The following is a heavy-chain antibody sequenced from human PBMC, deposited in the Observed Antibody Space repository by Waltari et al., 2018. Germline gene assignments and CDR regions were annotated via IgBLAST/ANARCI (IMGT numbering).Heavy chain of an antibody. CDR1: GGSVNRGIYY. Sequence: QVQLQESGPGLVKASQTLSLTCTVSGGSVNRGIYYWSWIRQPAGKGLEWIGRMSASGSTNYNASLKSRVTISVDTSKNQFSLRLNYVTAADTDIYYCARDYTSSRFAVFDYWGQGILVTVSS. V-gene: IGHV4-61*02. D-gene: IGHD2-2*01. CDR2: MSASGST. J-gene: IGHJ4*02. CDR3: ARDYTSSRFAVFDY.